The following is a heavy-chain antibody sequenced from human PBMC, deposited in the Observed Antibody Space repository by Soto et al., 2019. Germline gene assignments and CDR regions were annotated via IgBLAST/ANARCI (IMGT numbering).Heavy chain of an antibody. Sequence: QVQLQESGPGLVKPSQTLSLTCTVSGGSISSGDYYWSWIRQPPGKGLEWIGYIYYSGSTYYNPSLRSRFTISIETSKTTSSLKLTAGPAADPAVYSCPGKRELRGDLGYFAPGGRGPLVPLS. J-gene: IGHJ2*01. CDR3: PGKRELRGDLGYFAP. D-gene: IGHD1-7*01. V-gene: IGHV4-30-4*01. CDR2: IYYSGST. CDR1: GGSISSGDYY.